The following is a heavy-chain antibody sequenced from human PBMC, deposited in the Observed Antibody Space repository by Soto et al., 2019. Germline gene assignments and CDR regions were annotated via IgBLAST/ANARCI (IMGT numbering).Heavy chain of an antibody. Sequence: QVQLVESGGGVVQSGTSLRLSCAASGFPFSSYGMHWVRQAPGKGLEWVAQISYDGSNKFYADSVKGRFTISRDNSKNALYLQMSCLRAEDTAVYYCAGGQYYFDYCGQGTVVSVSS. CDR3: AGGQYYFDY. V-gene: IGHV3-30*03. J-gene: IGHJ4*02. CDR2: ISYDGSNK. D-gene: IGHD2-15*01. CDR1: GFPFSSYG.